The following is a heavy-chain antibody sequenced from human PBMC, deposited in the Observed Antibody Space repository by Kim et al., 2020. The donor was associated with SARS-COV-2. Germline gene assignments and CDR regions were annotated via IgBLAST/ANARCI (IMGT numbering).Heavy chain of an antibody. CDR3: AILLWFGKGIDY. D-gene: IGHD3-10*01. CDR2: ISSSSSYI. V-gene: IGHV3-21*04. J-gene: IGHJ4*02. Sequence: GGSLRLSCAASGFTFSSYSMNWVRQAPGKGLEWVSSISSSSSYIYYADSVKGRFTISRDNAKNTLYLQMNSLRAEDTAVYYCAILLWFGKGIDYWGQGTLVPVSS. CDR1: GFTFSSYS.